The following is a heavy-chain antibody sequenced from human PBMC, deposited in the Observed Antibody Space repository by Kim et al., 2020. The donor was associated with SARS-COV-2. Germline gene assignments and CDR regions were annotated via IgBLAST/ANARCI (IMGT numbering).Heavy chain of an antibody. CDR2: ISGSGAST. CDR3: AKYNYYDSSGYYPEFVY. Sequence: GGSLRLSCAASGFTFSSYAMSWVRQAPGKGLEWVSAISGSGASTYSADSLKGRFTISIDNSKNTLKLQMNSLRAEDTAVYYCAKYNYYDSSGYYPEFVYWGQGTLVTVSS. J-gene: IGHJ4*02. CDR1: GFTFSSYA. D-gene: IGHD3-22*01. V-gene: IGHV3-23*01.